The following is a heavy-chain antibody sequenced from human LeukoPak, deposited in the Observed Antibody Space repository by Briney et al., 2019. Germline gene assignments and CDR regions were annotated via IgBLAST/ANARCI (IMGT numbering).Heavy chain of an antibody. D-gene: IGHD2-2*01. J-gene: IGHJ3*02. CDR3: AKESGYCSSTNCFADAFDI. CDR1: GFTFSSYG. V-gene: IGHV3-33*06. Sequence: PGRSLRLSCAASGFTFSSYGMHGVRQAPGKGREGVAVIWYDGSNKYYADSMKGRLSISRDNSKNTLYLQMNSLRAEDTAVYYCAKESGYCSSTNCFADAFDIWGQGTMVTVSS. CDR2: IWYDGSNK.